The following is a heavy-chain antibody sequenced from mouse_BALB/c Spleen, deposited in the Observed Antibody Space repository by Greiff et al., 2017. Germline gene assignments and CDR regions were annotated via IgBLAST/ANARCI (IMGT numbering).Heavy chain of an antibody. D-gene: IGHD1-1*01. CDR1: GYTFTDYA. CDR3: ARATTVGGSDY. J-gene: IGHJ2*01. Sequence: VQLQQSGPELVRPGVSVKISCKGSGYTFTDYAMHWVKQSHAKSLEWIGVISTYYGNTNYNQKFKGKATMTVDKSSSTAYMELARLTSEDSAIYYCARATTVGGSDYWGQGTTLTVSS. V-gene: IGHV1-67*01. CDR2: ISTYYGNT.